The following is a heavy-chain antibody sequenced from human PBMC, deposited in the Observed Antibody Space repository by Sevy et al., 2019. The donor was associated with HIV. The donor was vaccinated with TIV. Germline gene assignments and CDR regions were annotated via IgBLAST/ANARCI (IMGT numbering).Heavy chain of an antibody. CDR3: ARGTYYYDSGFYYPFDY. V-gene: IGHV3-7*01. CDR1: GLTSRTYW. J-gene: IGHJ4*02. D-gene: IGHD3-10*01. Sequence: GGSLRLSCVVSGLTSRTYWMHWVRRAPGKGLEWVASINPDGGENYYVASVKGRFTISRDNTKNSQYLQMTSLRAEDTAAYYCARGTYYYDSGFYYPFDYWGQGTLVTVSS. CDR2: INPDGGEN.